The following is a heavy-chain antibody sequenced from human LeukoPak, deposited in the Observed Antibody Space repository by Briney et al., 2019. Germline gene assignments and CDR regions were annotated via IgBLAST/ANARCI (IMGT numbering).Heavy chain of an antibody. CDR2: FDPEDGET. CDR3: ATDPSVRGFTTGWFDP. CDR1: GYTLTELS. J-gene: IGHJ5*02. Sequence: GASVKVSCKVSGYTLTELSMHWVQQAPGKGLEWMGGFDPEDGETIYAQKFQGRVTMTEDTSTDTAYMELSSLRSEDTAVYYCATDPSVRGFTTGWFDPWGQGTLVTVSS. D-gene: IGHD1-14*01. V-gene: IGHV1-24*01.